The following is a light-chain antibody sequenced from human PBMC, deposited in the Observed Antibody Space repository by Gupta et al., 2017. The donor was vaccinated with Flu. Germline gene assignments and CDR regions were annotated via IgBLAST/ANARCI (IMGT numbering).Light chain of an antibody. Sequence: DIQMTQSPSTLSAFVGDRVTITCRARQSISSWLAWYQEKPGTAPKLLIYGASSLEGGGPSRFSGSGSGTEFTLTISSLQPDDFATYYCQHYHSYPLTFGGGTKVEIK. CDR2: GAS. V-gene: IGKV1-5*03. CDR3: QHYHSYPLT. J-gene: IGKJ4*01. CDR1: QSISSW.